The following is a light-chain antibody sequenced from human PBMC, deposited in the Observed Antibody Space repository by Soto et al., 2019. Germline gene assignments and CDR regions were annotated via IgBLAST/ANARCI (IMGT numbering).Light chain of an antibody. CDR3: QQYNSQWT. Sequence: DIQMTQSPSSLSASVGDRVTITCRASQSISSWLAWYQQKPGTAPKLLIYKASSLESGVPSRFSGSGSGTEFTLTISSLQPDDFATYYCQQYNSQWTVGQGTKVDIK. CDR2: KAS. J-gene: IGKJ1*01. V-gene: IGKV1-5*03. CDR1: QSISSW.